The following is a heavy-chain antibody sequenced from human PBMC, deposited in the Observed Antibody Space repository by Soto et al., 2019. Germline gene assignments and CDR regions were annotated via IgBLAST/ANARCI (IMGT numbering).Heavy chain of an antibody. V-gene: IGHV4-59*01. D-gene: IGHD6-6*01. CDR2: IYYGGST. CDR3: ARVRRGIAARRAFDI. J-gene: IGHJ3*02. Sequence: SLTCTVSGGSISSYYWSWIRQPPGKGLEWIGYIYYGGSTNYNPSLKSRVTISVDTSKNQFSLKLSSVTAADTAVYYCARVRRGIAARRAFDIWGQGTMVTVSS. CDR1: GGSISSYY.